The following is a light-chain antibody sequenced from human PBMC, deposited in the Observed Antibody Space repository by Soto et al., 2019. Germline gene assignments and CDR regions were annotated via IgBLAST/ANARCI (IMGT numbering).Light chain of an antibody. J-gene: IGKJ2*01. Sequence: DIQMTQSPSSLSASVGDRVTITCRANQTITRYLNWYQQKPGTAPKLLIYAASSLQEGVPSRFSGSGSGTDSTLTISNLQPEDFAAYSCQQSFRFPVTFGQGTKLEIK. CDR2: AAS. CDR1: QTITRY. CDR3: QQSFRFPVT. V-gene: IGKV1-39*01.